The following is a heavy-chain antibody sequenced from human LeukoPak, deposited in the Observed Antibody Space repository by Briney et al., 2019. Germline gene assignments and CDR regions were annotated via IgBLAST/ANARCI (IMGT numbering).Heavy chain of an antibody. CDR3: ARAHSIASYYYGVDV. Sequence: SETLSLTCTVSGGSISTYYWNWIRQPPGKGLEWIGYIHYSGTTNHNPSLKGRVTIPVDTSENQFSLKLSSVTAADTAVYYCARAHSIASYYYGVDVWGQGTTVTVSS. J-gene: IGHJ6*02. CDR1: GGSISTYY. CDR2: IHYSGTT. D-gene: IGHD2/OR15-2a*01. V-gene: IGHV4-59*12.